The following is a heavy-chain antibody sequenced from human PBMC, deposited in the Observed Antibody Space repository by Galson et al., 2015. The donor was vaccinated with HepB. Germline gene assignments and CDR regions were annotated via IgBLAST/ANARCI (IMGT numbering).Heavy chain of an antibody. D-gene: IGHD3-10*01. Sequence: SVKVSCKASGGTFSSYAISWVRQAPGQGLEWMGGIIPILGIANYAQKFQGRVTITADKSTSTAYMELSSLRSEDTAVYYCARAIIYGSGSDGYYYYYMDVWGKGTTVTVSS. CDR1: GGTFSSYA. J-gene: IGHJ6*03. CDR2: IIPILGIA. CDR3: ARAIIYGSGSDGYYYYYMDV. V-gene: IGHV1-69*10.